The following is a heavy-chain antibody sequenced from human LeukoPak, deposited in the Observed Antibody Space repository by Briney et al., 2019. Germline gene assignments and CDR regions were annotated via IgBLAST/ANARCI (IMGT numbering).Heavy chain of an antibody. CDR3: AKVMPLYQLQWGLYDY. D-gene: IGHD2-2*01. J-gene: IGHJ4*02. CDR2: ISGSGGST. Sequence: GGSLRLSCAASGFTFNSYTMNWVRQAPGKGLEWVSAISGSGGSTYYADSVEGRFTISRDNSKNTLYLQMNSLRAEDTAVYYCAKVMPLYQLQWGLYDYWGQGTLVTVSS. CDR1: GFTFNSYT. V-gene: IGHV3-23*01.